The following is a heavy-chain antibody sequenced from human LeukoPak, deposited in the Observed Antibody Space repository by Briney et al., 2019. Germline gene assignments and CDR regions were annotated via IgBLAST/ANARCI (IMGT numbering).Heavy chain of an antibody. CDR2: ISSSSSYI. D-gene: IGHD6-19*01. CDR1: GFTFSSYS. Sequence: GGSLRLSCAASGFTFSSYSMNWVRQAPGKGLEWVSSISSSSSYIYYADSVKGRFTISRDNAKNSLYLQMNSLRAEDTAVYYCARSPPQWLGNHFDYWGQGTLVTVSS. V-gene: IGHV3-21*01. J-gene: IGHJ4*02. CDR3: ARSPPQWLGNHFDY.